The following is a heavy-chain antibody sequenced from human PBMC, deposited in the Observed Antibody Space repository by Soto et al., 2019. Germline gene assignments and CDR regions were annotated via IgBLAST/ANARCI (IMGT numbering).Heavy chain of an antibody. CDR1: GFALSSYW. V-gene: IGHV3-74*01. J-gene: IGHJ4*02. CDR2: INSDGNSI. Sequence: EVQLVESGGGLVQPGGSLRLSCAASGFALSSYWMHWVRQAPGKGLVLVSRINSDGNSILYADSVKGRFTISRDNAKNTLYLQMNRLRAEDTAVYYCARGIILLTYCNGGRCYDIEFRGQGIMVTVSS. D-gene: IGHD2-15*01. CDR3: ARGIILLTYCNGGRCYDIEF.